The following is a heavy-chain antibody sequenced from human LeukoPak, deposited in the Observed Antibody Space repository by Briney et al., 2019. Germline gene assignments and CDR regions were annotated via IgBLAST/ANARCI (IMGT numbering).Heavy chain of an antibody. CDR1: GFTFSSYA. V-gene: IGHV3-23*01. D-gene: IGHD3-22*01. J-gene: IGHJ4*02. CDR2: ISGSGGST. Sequence: GVSLRLSCAASGFTFSSYAMSWVRQAPGKGLEWVSAISGSGGSTYYADSVKGRFTISRDNSKNTLYLQMNSLRAEDTAVYYCAKGGYYYDSSPFDYWGQGTLVTVSS. CDR3: AKGGYYYDSSPFDY.